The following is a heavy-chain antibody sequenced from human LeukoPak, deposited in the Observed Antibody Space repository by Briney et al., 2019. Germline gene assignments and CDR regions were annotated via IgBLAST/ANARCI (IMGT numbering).Heavy chain of an antibody. CDR1: GVSISSYY. J-gene: IGHJ6*03. V-gene: IGHV4-4*07. CDR2: IYTSGST. Sequence: AETLSLTCTVSGVSISSYYWSWIRQPAGKGLEWIGRIYTSGSTNYNPSLESRVTMSVDTSKTQFSLKLSSVTAADTAVYYWARGSMVYYYYHYMDVWGKGTTVTVSS. D-gene: IGHD2-8*01. CDR3: ARGSMVYYYYHYMDV.